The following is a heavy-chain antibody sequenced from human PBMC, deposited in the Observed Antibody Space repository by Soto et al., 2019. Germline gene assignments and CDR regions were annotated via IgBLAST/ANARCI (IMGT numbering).Heavy chain of an antibody. Sequence: PGGSLRLSCAASGFTFSSYAMSWVRQAPGKGLEWVSAISGSGGSTYYADSVKGRFTISRDNSKNTLYLQMNSLGAEDTAVYYCAKDRAYSSSWPNWFDPWGQGTLVTVSS. CDR3: AKDRAYSSSWPNWFDP. CDR2: ISGSGGST. CDR1: GFTFSSYA. V-gene: IGHV3-23*01. D-gene: IGHD6-13*01. J-gene: IGHJ5*02.